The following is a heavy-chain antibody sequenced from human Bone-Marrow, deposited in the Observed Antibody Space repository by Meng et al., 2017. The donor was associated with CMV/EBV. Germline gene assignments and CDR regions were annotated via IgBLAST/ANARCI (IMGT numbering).Heavy chain of an antibody. Sequence: GESLKISCAASGFTFSSYGMHWVRQASGKGLEWVGRIRSKANSYATAYAASVKGRFTISRDDSKNTAYLQMNSLKTEDTAVYYCTRLREQLVYYYGMDVWGQGTTVTVSS. CDR3: TRLREQLVYYYGMDV. D-gene: IGHD6-6*01. J-gene: IGHJ6*02. V-gene: IGHV3-73*01. CDR2: IRSKANSYAT. CDR1: GFTFSSYG.